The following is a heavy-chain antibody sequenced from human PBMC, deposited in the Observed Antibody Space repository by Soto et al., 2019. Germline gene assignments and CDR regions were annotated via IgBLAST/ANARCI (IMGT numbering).Heavy chain of an antibody. D-gene: IGHD5-18*01. CDR2: ISAYNGNT. CDR1: GYTFTSYG. Sequence: QVQLVQSGAGVKKPGASVKVSCKASGYTFTSYGISWVRQAPGQVLEWMGWISAYNGNTNYAQKLQGRVTMTTDTSTRTAYMELRSLRSDDTAVYYCARVKYSPHYHYYYGMDVWGQGTTVTVSS. J-gene: IGHJ6*02. CDR3: ARVKYSPHYHYYYGMDV. V-gene: IGHV1-18*01.